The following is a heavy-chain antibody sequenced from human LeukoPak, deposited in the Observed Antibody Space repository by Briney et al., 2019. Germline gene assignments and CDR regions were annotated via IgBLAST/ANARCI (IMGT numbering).Heavy chain of an antibody. D-gene: IGHD1-14*01. CDR2: IYDSGST. CDR1: GGSIRSGYYY. Sequence: PSETLSLTCTVSGGSIRSGYYYWGWIRQPPGKGLEWIGSIYDSGSTYYNPSLKSRVTISVDTSKNQFSLKLNSVTAADTAVYYCARTTPEDYFDYWGQGTLVTVSS. J-gene: IGHJ4*02. CDR3: ARTTPEDYFDY. V-gene: IGHV4-39*01.